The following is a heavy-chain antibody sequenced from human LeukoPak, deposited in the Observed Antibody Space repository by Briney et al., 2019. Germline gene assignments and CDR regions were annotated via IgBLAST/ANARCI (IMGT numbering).Heavy chain of an antibody. CDR3: VRGPPYGSRSDYFDC. V-gene: IGHV3-21*01. CDR1: GFTFSSYS. Sequence: SGGSLRLSCAASGFTFSSYSMNWVRQAPGKGLEWVSSISSSSSYIYYADPVKGRFTISRDNAKNSLYLQMNSLRAEDTAVYYCVRGPPYGSRSDYFDCWGQGTLVTVSS. D-gene: IGHD3-10*01. CDR2: ISSSSSYI. J-gene: IGHJ4*02.